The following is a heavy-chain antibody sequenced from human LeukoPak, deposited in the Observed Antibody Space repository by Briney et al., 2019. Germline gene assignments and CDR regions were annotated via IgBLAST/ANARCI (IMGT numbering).Heavy chain of an antibody. CDR1: GGTFSSYT. CDR2: IIPILGIA. Sequence: SVKVSCKASGGTFSSYTISWVRQAPGQGLEWMGRIIPILGIANYAQKFQGRVMITADKSTSTAYMELSSLRSEDTAVYYCARDRYGVPAAMTSRAFDIWGQGTMVTVSS. J-gene: IGHJ3*02. D-gene: IGHD2-2*01. CDR3: ARDRYGVPAAMTSRAFDI. V-gene: IGHV1-69*04.